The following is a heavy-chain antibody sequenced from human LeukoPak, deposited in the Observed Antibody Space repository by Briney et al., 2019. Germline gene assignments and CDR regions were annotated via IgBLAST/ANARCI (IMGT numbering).Heavy chain of an antibody. V-gene: IGHV3-30-3*01. D-gene: IGHD3-9*01. CDR1: GFTFSSYA. CDR2: ISYDGSNK. CDR3: ARGDDILTGYGGFDY. J-gene: IGHJ4*02. Sequence: QPGGSLRLSCAASGFTFSSYAMHWVRQAPGKGLEWVAVISYDGSNKYYADSVKGRFTISRDNSKNTLYLQMNSLRAEDTAVYYCARGDDILTGYGGFDYWGQGTLVTVSS.